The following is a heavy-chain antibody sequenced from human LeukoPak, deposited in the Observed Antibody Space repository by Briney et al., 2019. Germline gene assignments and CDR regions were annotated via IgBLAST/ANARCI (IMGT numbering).Heavy chain of an antibody. V-gene: IGHV4-4*07. D-gene: IGHD2-2*01. CDR2: IYTTGST. J-gene: IGHJ4*02. CDR3: ARDTGYCSTTSCYGFDY. Sequence: SETLSLTCTVSGGSISSNYWSWIRQPAGKGLEWIGRIYTTGSTNYNPSLKSRVTIPVDKSKNQFSLKLSSVTAADTAVYYCARDTGYCSTTSCYGFDYWGQGTLVTDPS. CDR1: GGSISSNY.